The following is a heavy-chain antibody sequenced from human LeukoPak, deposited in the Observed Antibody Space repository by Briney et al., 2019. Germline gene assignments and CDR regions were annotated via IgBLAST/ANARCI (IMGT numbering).Heavy chain of an antibody. V-gene: IGHV1-18*01. CDR3: ARGGRDILTGYRFDY. Sequence: ASVKVSCKASGYTFTSYGIRRVRQAPGQGLEWMGWISAYNGNTNYAQKPQGRVTMTTDTSTSTAYMELRSLRSDDTAVYYCARGGRDILTGYRFDYWGQGTLVTVSS. J-gene: IGHJ4*02. CDR2: ISAYNGNT. D-gene: IGHD3-9*01. CDR1: GYTFTSYG.